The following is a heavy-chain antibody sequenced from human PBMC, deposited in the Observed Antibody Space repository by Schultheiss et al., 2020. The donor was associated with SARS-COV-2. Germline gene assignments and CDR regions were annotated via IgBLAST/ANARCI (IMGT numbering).Heavy chain of an antibody. CDR3: TSVFWFGDTSYGMDV. D-gene: IGHD3-10*01. V-gene: IGHV3-23*01. CDR2: ISGSGGST. J-gene: IGHJ6*02. CDR1: GFTFSSYA. Sequence: GGSLRLSCAASGFTFSSYAMSWVRQAPGKGLEWVSAISGSGGSTYYADSVKGRFTISRDNAKNSLYLQMNSLRAEDTAVYYCTSVFWFGDTSYGMDVWGQGTTVTVSS.